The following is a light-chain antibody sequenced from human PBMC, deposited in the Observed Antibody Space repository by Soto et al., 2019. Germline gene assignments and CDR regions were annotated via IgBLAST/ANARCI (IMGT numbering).Light chain of an antibody. J-gene: IGLJ3*02. Sequence: QSVLTQPRSVSGSPGQSGTISCTATGSDVGDSSHVSWYQLHPGKAPKLMIYEVNNRPSGVPDRFSGSKSGSTASLTISGLQAEDEAEYYCCLSPGILPWLFGGGTKLTV. CDR1: GSDVGDSSH. CDR3: CLSPGILPWL. V-gene: IGLV2-11*01. CDR2: EVN.